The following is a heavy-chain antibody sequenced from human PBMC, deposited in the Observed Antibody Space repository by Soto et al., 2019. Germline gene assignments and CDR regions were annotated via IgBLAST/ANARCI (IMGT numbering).Heavy chain of an antibody. D-gene: IGHD3-10*01. CDR1: GYTFTSYD. J-gene: IGHJ3*02. V-gene: IGHV1-8*01. CDR3: ARGLTTGDAFDI. CDR2: MNPNSGNT. Sequence: WASVKVSCKASGYTFTSYDINWVRQATGQGLEWMGWMNPNSGNTGYAQKFQGRVTMTRNTSISTAYMELSSPRSEDTAVYYCARGLTTGDAFDIWGQGTMVTVSS.